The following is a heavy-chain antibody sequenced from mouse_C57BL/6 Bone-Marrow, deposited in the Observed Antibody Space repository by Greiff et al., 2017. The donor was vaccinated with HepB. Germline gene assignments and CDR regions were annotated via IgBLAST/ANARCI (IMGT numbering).Heavy chain of an antibody. D-gene: IGHD2-13*01. Sequence: QVQLQQSGAELVKPGASVKISCKASGYAFSSYWMNWVKQRPGKGLEWIGQIYPGDGDTNYNGKFKGKATLTADKSSSTAYMQLSSLTSEDSAVYFCARWRGLLWYFDVWGTGTTVTVSS. CDR2: IYPGDGDT. CDR1: GYAFSSYW. V-gene: IGHV1-80*01. CDR3: ARWRGLLWYFDV. J-gene: IGHJ1*03.